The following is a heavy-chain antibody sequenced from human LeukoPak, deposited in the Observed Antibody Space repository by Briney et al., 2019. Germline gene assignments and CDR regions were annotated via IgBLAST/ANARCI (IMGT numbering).Heavy chain of an antibody. Sequence: GGSLRLSCAASGFTFSSYAMHWVRKAPGKGLEWVAVLSFDGSNKYYADSVKGRFTISRDNSKNTLYLQMYSLRAEDTAVYYCARDAAMVTGHYYYYYGMDVWGQGTTVTVSS. CDR1: GFTFSSYA. CDR2: LSFDGSNK. CDR3: ARDAAMVTGHYYYYYGMDV. V-gene: IGHV3-30*04. J-gene: IGHJ6*02. D-gene: IGHD5-18*01.